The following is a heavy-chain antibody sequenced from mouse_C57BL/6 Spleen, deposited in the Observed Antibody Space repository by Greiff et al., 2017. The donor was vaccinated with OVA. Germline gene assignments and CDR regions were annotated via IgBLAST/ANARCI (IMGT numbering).Heavy chain of an antibody. CDR3: ARHYGSSYNYAMDY. V-gene: IGHV5-4*03. CDR2: ISDGGSYT. CDR1: GFTFSSYA. J-gene: IGHJ4*01. D-gene: IGHD1-1*01. Sequence: EVNVVESGGGLVKPGGSLKLSCAASGFTFSSYAMSWVRQTPEKRLEWVATISDGGSYTYYPDNVKGRFTISRDNAKNNLYLQMSHLKSEDTAMYYCARHYGSSYNYAMDYWGQGTSVTVSS.